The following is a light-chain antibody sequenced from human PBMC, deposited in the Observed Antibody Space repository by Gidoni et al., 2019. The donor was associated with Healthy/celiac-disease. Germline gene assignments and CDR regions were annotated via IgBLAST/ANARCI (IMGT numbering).Light chain of an antibody. CDR1: SSDVGSYNL. V-gene: IGLV2-23*01. J-gene: IGLJ3*02. CDR3: CSYAGSRRV. CDR2: EGS. Sequence: QSALTQPASVSGSPGQSITISCTGTSSDVGSYNLVSWYQQHPGKAPILMIYEGSKRASGVSNRFAGSKSGNTASLTISGLQAEDEADYYCCSYAGSRRVFGGGTKLTVL.